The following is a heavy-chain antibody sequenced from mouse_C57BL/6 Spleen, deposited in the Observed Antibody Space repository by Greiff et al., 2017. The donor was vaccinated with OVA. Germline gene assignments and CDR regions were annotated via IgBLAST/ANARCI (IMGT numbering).Heavy chain of an antibody. Sequence: EVQLQQSGPELVKPGASVKISCKASGYTFTDYYMNWVKQSHGKSLEWIGDINPNNGGTSYNQKFKGKATLTVDKSSSTAYMELRSLTSEDSAVYYCAREKNDYEFAMDYWGQGTSVTVSS. D-gene: IGHD2-4*01. CDR1: GYTFTDYY. J-gene: IGHJ4*01. CDR3: AREKNDYEFAMDY. CDR2: INPNNGGT. V-gene: IGHV1-26*01.